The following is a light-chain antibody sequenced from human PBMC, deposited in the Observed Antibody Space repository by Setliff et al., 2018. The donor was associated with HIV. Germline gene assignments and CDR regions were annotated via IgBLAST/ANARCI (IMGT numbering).Light chain of an antibody. Sequence: ISCSGSNSNIGSNTVNWYQQLPGTAPKLFIYSNDQRPSGVPDRFSGSKSGTSASLAISGLQSEDEANYYCAAWDDRLNGFYVFGTGTKVTVL. V-gene: IGLV1-44*01. J-gene: IGLJ1*01. CDR3: AAWDDRLNGFYV. CDR1: NSNIGSNT. CDR2: SND.